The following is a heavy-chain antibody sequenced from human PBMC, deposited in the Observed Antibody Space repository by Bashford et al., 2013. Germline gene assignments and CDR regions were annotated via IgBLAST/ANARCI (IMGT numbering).Heavy chain of an antibody. CDR2: IYYSGST. D-gene: IGHD3-22*01. V-gene: IGHV4-59*01. CDR1: GGSISSYY. J-gene: IGHJ4*02. Sequence: SETLSLTCTVSGGSISSYYWSWIRQPPGKGLEWIGYIYYSGSTNYNPSLKSRVTISVDTSKNQFSLKLSSVTAADTAVYYCARVLNDSSGYPLDYWGQGTLVTVSS. CDR3: ARVLNDSSGYPLDY.